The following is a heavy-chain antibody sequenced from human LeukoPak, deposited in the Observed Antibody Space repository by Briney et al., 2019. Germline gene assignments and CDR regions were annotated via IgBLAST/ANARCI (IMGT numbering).Heavy chain of an antibody. D-gene: IGHD2-15*01. CDR1: GFTFSSYA. CDR3: AKESLVVVAVPDAFDI. Sequence: PGGSLRLSCAASGFTFSSYAMSWVRQAPGKGLEWVSAISGSGGSTYYADSVKGRFTISRDNSKNTLYPQMNSLRAEDTAVYYCAKESLVVVAVPDAFDIWGQGTMVTVSS. CDR2: ISGSGGST. J-gene: IGHJ3*02. V-gene: IGHV3-23*01.